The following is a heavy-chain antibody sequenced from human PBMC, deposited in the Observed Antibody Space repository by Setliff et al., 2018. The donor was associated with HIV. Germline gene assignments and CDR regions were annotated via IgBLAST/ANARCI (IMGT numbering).Heavy chain of an antibody. CDR1: GGSISSYY. Sequence: KPSETLSLTCTVSGGSISSYYWSWIRQPPGKGLEWIGRIYTSGSTNYNPSLKSRVTISVDTSKNQFSLKLSSVTAADTAVYYCARVGSSWYLGGWFDPWGQGTLVTVSS. J-gene: IGHJ5*02. CDR3: ARVGSSWYLGGWFDP. V-gene: IGHV4-4*08. D-gene: IGHD6-13*01. CDR2: IYTSGST.